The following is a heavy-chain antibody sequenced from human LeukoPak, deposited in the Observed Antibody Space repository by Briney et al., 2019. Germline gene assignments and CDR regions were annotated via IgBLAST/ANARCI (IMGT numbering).Heavy chain of an antibody. Sequence: NPSQTLSLTCTVSGGSISTYYWSWIRQPPGKGLEWIGYIYYSGSTNYNPSLKSRVTISVDTSKNQFSLKLSSVTAADTAVYYCAASGYYPNWFDPWGQGTLVTVSS. D-gene: IGHD3-22*01. CDR3: AASGYYPNWFDP. CDR2: IYYSGST. V-gene: IGHV4-59*01. J-gene: IGHJ5*02. CDR1: GGSISTYY.